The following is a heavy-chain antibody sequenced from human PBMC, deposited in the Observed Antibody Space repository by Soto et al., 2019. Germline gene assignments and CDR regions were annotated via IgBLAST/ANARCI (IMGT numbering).Heavy chain of an antibody. CDR2: INPNSGGP. CDR1: GYTFTGYY. D-gene: IGHD3-3*01. Sequence: ASVKVSCKASGYTFTGYYMHWVRQAPGQGLEWMGWINPNSGGPNYAQKFQGRVTMTRDTSISTAYMELSRLRSDDTAVYYCARSSGGTAYFGVVIFDYWGQGTLVTVSS. V-gene: IGHV1-2*02. CDR3: ARSSGGTAYFGVVIFDY. J-gene: IGHJ4*02.